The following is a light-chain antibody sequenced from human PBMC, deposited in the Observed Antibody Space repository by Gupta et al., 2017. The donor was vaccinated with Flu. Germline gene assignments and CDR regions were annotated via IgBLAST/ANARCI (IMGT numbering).Light chain of an antibody. CDR3: QQRDCYPLT. CDR2: VAF. V-gene: IGKV1-9*01. CDR1: QEIDSY. Sequence: PSFLSASIGDRVTFTCRASQEIDSYLAWYQQKPGRAPTFLLYVAFSVQSGVLSRFSGRGSGREFTLTIISRQPEDFVNYYCQQRDCYPLTFGRGTEVEI. J-gene: IGKJ4*01.